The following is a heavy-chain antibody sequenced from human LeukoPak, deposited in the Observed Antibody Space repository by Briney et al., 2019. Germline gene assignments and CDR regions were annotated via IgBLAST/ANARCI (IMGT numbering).Heavy chain of an antibody. J-gene: IGHJ6*03. CDR1: GYTFTSYG. D-gene: IGHD2-21*02. Sequence: ASVTVSCKASGYTFTSYGISWLRQAPGQGLKWMGWINAYNGNTNYAQKLQGRVTMTTDTSTSTAYMELRSLRSDDTAVYYCARILEGAVTATSYYYYYMDVWGKGTTVTVSS. CDR2: INAYNGNT. CDR3: ARILEGAVTATSYYYYYMDV. V-gene: IGHV1-18*01.